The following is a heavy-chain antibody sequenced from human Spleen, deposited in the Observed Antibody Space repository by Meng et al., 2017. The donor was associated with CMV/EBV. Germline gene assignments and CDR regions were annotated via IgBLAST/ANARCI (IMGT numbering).Heavy chain of an antibody. J-gene: IGHJ4*02. CDR3: SKGYSGHDPHYFDY. Sequence: GGSLRLSCAASGFTFSSYAMSWVRQAPGKGLEWVSAISGSGGSTYYADSVKGRFTISRDSTKNSLYLQMNSLRAEDTALYYCSKGYSGHDPHYFDYWGQGTLVTVSS. D-gene: IGHD5-12*01. CDR1: GFTFSSYA. CDR2: ISGSGGST. V-gene: IGHV3-23*01.